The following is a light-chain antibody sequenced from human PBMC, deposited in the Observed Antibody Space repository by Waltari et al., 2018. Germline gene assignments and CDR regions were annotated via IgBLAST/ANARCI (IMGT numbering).Light chain of an antibody. J-gene: IGKJ2*01. Sequence: DIVMTQSPDSLAVSLGERATINCKSSQSVLYSSNTKNYLAWSQQKPGQPPKLLIYWASTRESGVPDRFSGSGSGTAFTLTISSLQAEDVAVYYCQQYYSTPYTFGQGTKLEIK. V-gene: IGKV4-1*01. CDR3: QQYYSTPYT. CDR1: QSVLYSSNTKNY. CDR2: WAS.